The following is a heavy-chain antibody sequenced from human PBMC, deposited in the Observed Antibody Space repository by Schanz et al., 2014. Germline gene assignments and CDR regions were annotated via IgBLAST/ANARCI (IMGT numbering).Heavy chain of an antibody. V-gene: IGHV3-23*01. Sequence: EVQLLESGGGLVQPGGSLRLSCAASGFTFSSYAMSWVRQAPGKGLEWVSAISGSGGDTYYADSVKGRFTISRDNSKNTLYLQMNSLRAEDTAVYYCAKGQLLSYCFAYWGQGTLVTVSS. D-gene: IGHD2-21*01. CDR3: AKGQLLSYCFAY. CDR2: ISGSGGDT. J-gene: IGHJ4*02. CDR1: GFTFSSYA.